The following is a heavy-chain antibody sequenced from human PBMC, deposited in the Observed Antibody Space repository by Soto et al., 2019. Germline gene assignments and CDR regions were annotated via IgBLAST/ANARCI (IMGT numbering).Heavy chain of an antibody. V-gene: IGHV4-34*01. CDR1: GGSFSGYY. Sequence: PSETLSLTCAVYGGSFSGYYWSWIRQPPGKGLEWIGEINHSGSTNYNPSLKSRVTISVDTSKNQFSLKLSSVTAADTAVYYCARGHKWSSSSWYAVYGMAVWGQGTTVTVSS. CDR3: ARGHKWSSSSWYAVYGMAV. J-gene: IGHJ6*02. CDR2: INHSGST. D-gene: IGHD6-13*01.